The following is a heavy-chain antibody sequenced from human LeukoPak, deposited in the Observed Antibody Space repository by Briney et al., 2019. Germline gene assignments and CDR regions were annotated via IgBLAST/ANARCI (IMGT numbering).Heavy chain of an antibody. CDR2: INPNSGGT. V-gene: IGHV1-2*04. CDR1: GYTFTGYY. J-gene: IGHJ4*02. D-gene: IGHD6-13*01. Sequence: ASVKVSCKASGYTFTGYYMHWVRQAPGQGLEWMGWINPNSGGTNYAQKFQGWVTMTRDTSISTAYMELSRLRSDDTAVYYCARGGSSSWHYYFDYWGQGTLVTVSS. CDR3: ARGGSSSWHYYFDY.